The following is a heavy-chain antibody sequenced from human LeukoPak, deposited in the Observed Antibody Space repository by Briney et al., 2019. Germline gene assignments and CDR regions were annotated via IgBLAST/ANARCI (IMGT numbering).Heavy chain of an antibody. J-gene: IGHJ4*02. CDR2: VNQSGST. D-gene: IGHD5-24*01. CDR3: AIIGDGYNPSY. CDR1: GASFSGDY. Sequence: SETLSLTCAVYGASFSGDYWSWIRQPPGKGLEWIGEVNQSGSTKYNPSLKSRVTISVDPSKNQFSLKLSSVTAADTAVYYCAIIGDGYNPSYWGQGTLVTVSS. V-gene: IGHV4-34*01.